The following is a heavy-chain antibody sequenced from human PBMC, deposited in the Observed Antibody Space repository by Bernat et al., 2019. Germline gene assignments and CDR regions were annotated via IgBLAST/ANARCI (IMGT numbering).Heavy chain of an antibody. CDR2: VYYSGDT. CDR3: ARDRSYTLLALLYGGGAFDI. J-gene: IGHJ3*02. D-gene: IGHD4-23*01. V-gene: IGHV4-39*07. Sequence: QLQLQESGPGLVKPSETLSLTCTVSGGSISSTGSYWGWIRQPPGKGLEWIGSVYYSGDTYYNPSLKSRVTISVDTSKNQFSLKLSSVTAADTAVYYCARDRSYTLLALLYGGGAFDIWGQGTMVTVSS. CDR1: GGSISSTGSY.